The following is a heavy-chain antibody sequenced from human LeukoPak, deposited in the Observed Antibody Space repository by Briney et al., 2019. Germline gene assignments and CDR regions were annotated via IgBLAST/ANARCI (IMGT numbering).Heavy chain of an antibody. CDR2: MNPNSGNT. D-gene: IGHD6-19*01. CDR1: GYTFTSYD. V-gene: IGHV1-8*01. Sequence: ASVKVSCKASGYTFTSYDINWVRQATGQGLEWMGWMNPNSGNTGYAQKFQGRVTMTRNTSISTAYMELSSLRSEDTAVYYCARPLRTVAGTDDAFDIWGQGTMVTVSS. CDR3: ARPLRTVAGTDDAFDI. J-gene: IGHJ3*02.